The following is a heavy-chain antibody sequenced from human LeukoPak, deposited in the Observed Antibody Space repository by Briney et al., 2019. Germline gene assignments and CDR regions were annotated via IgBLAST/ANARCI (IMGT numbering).Heavy chain of an antibody. CDR2: INWSGGST. CDR1: GFAFAEHG. D-gene: IGHD2-2*01. CDR3: ARAPITSPFYFDY. Sequence: PEGSLRLSCTASGFAFAEHGMSWVRQVPGKGLEWVSGINWSGGSTGYADPLRGRFTISRDNAKNSLYLQMDSLRAEDTALYYCARAPITSPFYFDYWGQGTLVTVSS. V-gene: IGHV3-20*04. J-gene: IGHJ4*02.